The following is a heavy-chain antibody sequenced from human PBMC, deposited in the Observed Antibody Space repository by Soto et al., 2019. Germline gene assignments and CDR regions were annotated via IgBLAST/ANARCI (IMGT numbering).Heavy chain of an antibody. CDR3: ARGLKPYGDYDAFDI. CDR1: GGSSSNYH. J-gene: IGHJ3*02. V-gene: IGHV4-34*01. D-gene: IGHD4-17*01. CDR2: INHSGRP. Sequence: QVQLQQWGAGLLKPSETLSLRCVVYGGSSSNYHWNWIRQPPGKGLAWIGEINHSGRPSYNPSLKSRVTISVDTSKNQISLRLSSVTAADTAVYFCARGLKPYGDYDAFDIWGRGTMVTVSS.